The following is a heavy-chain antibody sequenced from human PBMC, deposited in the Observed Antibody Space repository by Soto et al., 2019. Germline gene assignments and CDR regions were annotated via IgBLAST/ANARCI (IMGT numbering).Heavy chain of an antibody. D-gene: IGHD3-22*01. V-gene: IGHV1-2*02. CDR3: ARDMRTYYYDSSGYWFDP. CDR1: GYTFTGYD. CDR2: INPNSGGT. J-gene: IGHJ5*02. Sequence: ASVKVSCKASGYTFTGYDMHWVRQAPGQGLEWMGWINPNSGGTNYAQKFQGRVTMTRDTSISTAYMELSRLRSDDTAVYYCARDMRTYYYDSSGYWFDPWGQGTLVTVSS.